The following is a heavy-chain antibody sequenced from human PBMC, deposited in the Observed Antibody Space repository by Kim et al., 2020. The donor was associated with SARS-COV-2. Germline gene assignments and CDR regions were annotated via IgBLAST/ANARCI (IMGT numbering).Heavy chain of an antibody. CDR3: ARIPQNWNYRNGLVDAFDI. V-gene: IGHV7-4-1*02. CDR2: INTKTGNP. J-gene: IGHJ3*02. D-gene: IGHD1-7*01. CDR1: GYTFTSYA. Sequence: ASVKVSCKASGYTFTSYAMNWVRQAPGQGLEWTGWINTKTGNPTYAQGFTGRFVFSLDTSVSTAYLQISSLKAEDTAVFYCARIPQNWNYRNGLVDAFDIWGQGTMVTVSS.